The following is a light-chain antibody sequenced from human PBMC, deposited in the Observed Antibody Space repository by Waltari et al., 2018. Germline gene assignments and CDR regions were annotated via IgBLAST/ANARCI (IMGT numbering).Light chain of an antibody. CDR2: KVS. CDR1: QSLVFTDGNTY. V-gene: IGKV2-30*01. CDR3: MQGTPAFT. Sequence: DVVMTQSPLSLSVTLGQPASISCRSSQSLVFTDGNTYLNWFHQRPGQSPRRLIYKVSYRETGVPDRFSGSGSGTDFTLKISRVEADDVGVYYCMQGTPAFTFGPGTKLEIK. J-gene: IGKJ2*01.